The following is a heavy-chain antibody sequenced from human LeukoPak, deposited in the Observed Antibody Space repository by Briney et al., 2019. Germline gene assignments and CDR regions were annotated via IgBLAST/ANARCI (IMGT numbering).Heavy chain of an antibody. CDR3: ARHLAYSSWSYFDY. CDR1: GGSLSNYY. D-gene: IGHD6-6*01. J-gene: IGHJ4*02. Sequence: SQTLSPTCSLSGGSLSNYYWSWIRQPPGKGLEWIGYVYYPGRANYNASLKSRVTMFEDKYKNQYSVRLYSVTVADTAVYYCARHLAYSSWSYFDYWGQGSLVTVSS. CDR2: VYYPGRA. V-gene: IGHV4-59*08.